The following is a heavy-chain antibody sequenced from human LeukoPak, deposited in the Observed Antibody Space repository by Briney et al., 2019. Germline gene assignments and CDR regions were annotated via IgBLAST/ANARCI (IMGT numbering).Heavy chain of an antibody. J-gene: IGHJ4*02. V-gene: IGHV3-33*01. Sequence: GRSLRLSCAASGFTFSSYGMHWVRQAPGKGLEWVAVIWYYGSNKYYADSVKGRFTISRDNTTNTLYLQMNSLRAEDTAVYYCARDGRGLRLGRFDYWGQGTLVTVSS. CDR2: IWYYGSNK. CDR3: ARDGRGLRLGRFDY. D-gene: IGHD5-12*01. CDR1: GFTFSSYG.